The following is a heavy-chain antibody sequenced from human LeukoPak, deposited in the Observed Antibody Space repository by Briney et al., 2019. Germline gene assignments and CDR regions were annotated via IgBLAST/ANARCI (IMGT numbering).Heavy chain of an antibody. D-gene: IGHD6-13*01. Sequence: ASVKVSCKASGYTFSSYGISWVRQAPGQGLEWMGWISVYNGNTNYAQKFQGRVTMTTETSTSTSYMELRSLRSDDTAVYYCARDSEAAAGTETDYWGQGTLVTVSS. J-gene: IGHJ4*02. CDR2: ISVYNGNT. CDR3: ARDSEAAAGTETDY. CDR1: GYTFSSYG. V-gene: IGHV1-18*01.